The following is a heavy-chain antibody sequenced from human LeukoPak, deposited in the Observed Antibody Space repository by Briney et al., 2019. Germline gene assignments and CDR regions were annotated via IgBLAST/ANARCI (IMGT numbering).Heavy chain of an antibody. CDR3: AGSIAAAGTGDY. D-gene: IGHD6-13*01. V-gene: IGHV4-30-4*01. J-gene: IGHJ4*02. Sequence: SETLSLTCTVSGGSISSGDYYWSWIRQPPGKGPEWIGYIYYSGSTYYNPSLKSRVTISVDTSKNQFSLKLSSVTAADTAVYYCAGSIAAAGTGDYWGQGTLVTVSS. CDR2: IYYSGST. CDR1: GGSISSGDYY.